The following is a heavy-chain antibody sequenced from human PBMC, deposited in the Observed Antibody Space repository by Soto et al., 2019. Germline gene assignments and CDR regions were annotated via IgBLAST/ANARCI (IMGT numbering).Heavy chain of an antibody. D-gene: IGHD6-19*01. V-gene: IGHV4-34*01. CDR2: INHSGST. CDR3: ARGPNQAQWLALYYYYMDV. J-gene: IGHJ6*03. CDR1: GGSFSCYY. Sequence: SDTLPLTCAVYGGSFSCYYWSWIRQPPGKGLEWIGEINHSGSTNYNPPLKSRVTISVDTSKNQFSLKLSSVTAADTAVYYCARGPNQAQWLALYYYYMDVWGKGTTVT.